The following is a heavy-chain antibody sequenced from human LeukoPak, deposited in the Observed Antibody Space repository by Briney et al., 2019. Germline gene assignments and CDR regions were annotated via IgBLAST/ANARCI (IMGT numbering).Heavy chain of an antibody. D-gene: IGHD6-6*01. CDR2: IYYTGST. V-gene: IGHV4-59*08. Sequence: SETLSLTCSVSGGSISSLYWSWIRQHPGKGLEWIGYIYYTGSTNYNPSLRGRVTMFVDMSKNQFSLRLSSVTAADTAVYYCARHRAYSSSSPFDYWGQGTLVTVSS. CDR3: ARHRAYSSSSPFDY. CDR1: GGSISSLY. J-gene: IGHJ4*02.